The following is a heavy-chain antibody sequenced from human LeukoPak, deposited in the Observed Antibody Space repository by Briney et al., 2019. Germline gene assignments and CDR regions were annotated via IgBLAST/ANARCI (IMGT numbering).Heavy chain of an antibody. V-gene: IGHV4-59*11. CDR3: ARRSIVYGSGSYSFDY. Sequence: PSETLSLTCTVSGGSISSHYRSWIRQPPGKGLEWIGDIYYSGSTNYNPSLKSRVTISVDTSKNQFSLKLSSVTAADTAVYYCARRSIVYGSGSYSFDYWGQGTLVTVSS. J-gene: IGHJ4*02. CDR1: GGSISSHY. CDR2: IYYSGST. D-gene: IGHD3-10*01.